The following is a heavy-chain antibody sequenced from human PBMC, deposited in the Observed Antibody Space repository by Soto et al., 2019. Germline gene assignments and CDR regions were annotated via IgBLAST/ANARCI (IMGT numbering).Heavy chain of an antibody. CDR1: GGTFSSYT. D-gene: IGHD5-12*01. V-gene: IGHV1-69*08. CDR2: IIPILGIA. Sequence: QVQLVQSGAEVKKPGSSVKVSCKASGGTFSSYTISWVRQAPGQGLEWMGRIIPILGIANYAQKFQGRVTITADTSTSTAYMEQSSLRSEDTAVYYCARDRYSGYDRRGGLDYWGQGTLVTVSS. CDR3: ARDRYSGYDRRGGLDY. J-gene: IGHJ4*02.